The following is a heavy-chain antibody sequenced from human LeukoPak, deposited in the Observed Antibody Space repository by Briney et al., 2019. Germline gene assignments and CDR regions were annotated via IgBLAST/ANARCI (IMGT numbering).Heavy chain of an antibody. J-gene: IGHJ4*02. CDR3: ARGDYYDELDY. D-gene: IGHD3-22*01. V-gene: IGHV3-33*01. CDR2: IWYDGSNK. CDR1: GFTFSSYG. Sequence: GGSLRLSCAASGFTFSSYGMHWVRQAPGKGLEWVAVIWYDGSNKYYADSVKGRFTISRDNSKNTLYLQMNSLRAEDTAVYYCARGDYYDELDYWGQGTLVTVSS.